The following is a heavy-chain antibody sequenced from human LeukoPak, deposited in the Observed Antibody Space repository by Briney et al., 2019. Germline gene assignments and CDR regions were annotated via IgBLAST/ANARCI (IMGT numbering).Heavy chain of an antibody. CDR2: IIPIFGTA. J-gene: IGHJ3*02. V-gene: IGHV1-69*01. CDR1: GGTFSSYA. CDR3: ARDLGCSSTSCYISIGDAFDI. Sequence: EASVKVSCKASGGTFSSYAISWVRQAPGQGLEWMGGIIPIFGTANYAQKFQGRVTITADESTSTAYMELSSLRSEDTAVYYCARDLGCSSTSCYISIGDAFDIWGQETMVTVSS. D-gene: IGHD2-2*02.